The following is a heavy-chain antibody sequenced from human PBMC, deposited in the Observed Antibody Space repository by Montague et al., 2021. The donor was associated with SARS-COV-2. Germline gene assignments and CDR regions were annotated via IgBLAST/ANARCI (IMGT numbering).Heavy chain of an antibody. CDR1: GDSIRDYY. V-gene: IGHV4-4*07. CDR3: AIAGYSSNWQNWIDP. CDR2: IYSSGGT. D-gene: IGHD5-12*01. Sequence: SETLSLTCTVSGDSIRDYYWSWIRQPPGKGLEWIGRIYSSGGTNYNPSLKSRVTMTVDTSKKQFSLKLNSVTAADTAFYFCAIAGYSSNWQNWIDPWGQGTLVTVSS. J-gene: IGHJ5*02.